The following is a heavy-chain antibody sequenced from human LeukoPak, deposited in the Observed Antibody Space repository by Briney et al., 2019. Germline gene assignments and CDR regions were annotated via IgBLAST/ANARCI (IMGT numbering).Heavy chain of an antibody. CDR2: IKQDGSEK. J-gene: IGHJ5*01. CDR1: GFTFSSYW. V-gene: IGHV3-7*01. CDR3: AREPTTNCFDS. Sequence: GGSLRLSCVASGFTFSSYWMSWVRQAPGKGLEWVANIKQDGSEKYYVDSVKGRFTISRDNARNSLYLQMNSLRAEDTAVYYCAREPTTNCFDSWGQGTLVTVSS. D-gene: IGHD1-1*01.